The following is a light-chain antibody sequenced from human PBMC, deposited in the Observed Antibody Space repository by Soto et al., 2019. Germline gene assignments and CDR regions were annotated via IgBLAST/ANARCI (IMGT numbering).Light chain of an antibody. V-gene: IGKV1-39*01. CDR1: QSISNH. CDR3: QQSYGIPGYT. CDR2: AAS. Sequence: DLQMTQSPSSLSASVGDRVTITCRASQSISNHLNWYQRKPGKAPKLLIYAASSLQSGVPSRFSGSGSATDFTLTISSLQPEDFATYYCQQSYGIPGYTFGQGTKLEMK. J-gene: IGKJ2*01.